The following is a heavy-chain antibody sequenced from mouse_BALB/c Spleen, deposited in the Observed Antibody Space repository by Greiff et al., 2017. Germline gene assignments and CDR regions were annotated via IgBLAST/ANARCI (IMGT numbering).Heavy chain of an antibody. Sequence: VKVVESGAELVRPGTSVKVSCKASGYAFTNYLIEWVKQRPGQGLEWIGVINPGSGGTNYNEKFKGKATLTADTSSSTAYMQLSSLTSEDSAVYFCARGAAYYGNLAWFAYWGQGTLVTVSA. CDR3: ARGAAYYGNLAWFAY. V-gene: IGHV1-54*01. J-gene: IGHJ3*01. CDR1: GYAFTNYL. CDR2: INPGSGGT. D-gene: IGHD2-10*01.